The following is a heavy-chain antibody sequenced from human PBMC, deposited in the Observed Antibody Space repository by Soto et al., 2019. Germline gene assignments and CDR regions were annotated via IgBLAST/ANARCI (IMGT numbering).Heavy chain of an antibody. V-gene: IGHV3-30-3*01. Sequence: VGSLRLSCAASGFSFSRHGMHWVRQAPGKGLEWVAVISYDGSNQDYADSVKGRFSISRDNSKNTVYLQMNSRRVEDSAVYYCARDRSSTYYYYGMDLWGQGTTVTVSS. CDR2: ISYDGSNQ. D-gene: IGHD6-19*01. CDR3: ARDRSSTYYYYGMDL. CDR1: GFSFSRHG. J-gene: IGHJ6*02.